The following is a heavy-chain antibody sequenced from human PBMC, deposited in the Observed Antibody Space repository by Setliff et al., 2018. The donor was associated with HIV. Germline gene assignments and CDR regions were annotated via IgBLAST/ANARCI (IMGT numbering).Heavy chain of an antibody. CDR1: GGTFTNYA. J-gene: IGHJ3*02. CDR3: ARWAPSPRGVVIPI. CDR2: INPSGGST. V-gene: IGHV1-46*01. Sequence: ASVKVSCKASGGTFTNYAITWVRQAPGQGLEWMGIINPSGGSTSYAQKFQGRVTMTRDTSTSTVYMELSSLRSEDTAVYYCARWAPSPRGVVIPIWGQGTMVTVSS. D-gene: IGHD1-26*01.